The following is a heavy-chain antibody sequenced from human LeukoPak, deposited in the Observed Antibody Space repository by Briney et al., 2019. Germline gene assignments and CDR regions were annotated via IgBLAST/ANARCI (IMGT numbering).Heavy chain of an antibody. J-gene: IGHJ4*02. CDR1: GFSFSSYA. CDR2: VSESGDGT. Sequence: GGSLRLSCAASGFSFSSYAMSWVGQAPGKGLEWVSRVSESGDGTYYADSVMGRFIISRDNSRKTFHLQMDSLRADDTAIYYCAKGQRYDSSGYYPRYWGQGTLVTVSS. CDR3: AKGQRYDSSGYYPRY. D-gene: IGHD3-22*01. V-gene: IGHV3-23*01.